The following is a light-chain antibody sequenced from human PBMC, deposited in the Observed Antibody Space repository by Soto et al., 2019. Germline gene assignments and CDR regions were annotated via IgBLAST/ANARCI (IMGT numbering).Light chain of an antibody. Sequence: DIQMPQSPSTLSATAGDRFTITCRASQSISSWLAWYQHKPGKAPKLLIYDASNLDSGVPSRFSGSGSGTEFSLTISNLQPDDCATYYCQQYENYWTVGKGNKVDIK. CDR2: DAS. J-gene: IGKJ1*01. CDR3: QQYENYWT. CDR1: QSISSW. V-gene: IGKV1-5*01.